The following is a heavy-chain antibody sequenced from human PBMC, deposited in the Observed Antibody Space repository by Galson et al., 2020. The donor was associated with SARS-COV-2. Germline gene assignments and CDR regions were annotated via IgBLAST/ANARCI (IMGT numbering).Heavy chain of an antibody. D-gene: IGHD4-17*01. CDR1: GTSIRSGSYS. CDR2: ISHSGGT. CDR3: ARLHYGEYAPEAFDI. V-gene: IGHV4-30-2*01. Sequence: SETLSLTCAVSGTSIRSGSYSWNWIRQPPGKGLEWNGYISHSGGTYYNPSLKSRVTISGDRSKNQFSLRLSSVTAPDTAVYYCARLHYGEYAPEAFDIWGPGTRVTVAS. J-gene: IGHJ3*02.